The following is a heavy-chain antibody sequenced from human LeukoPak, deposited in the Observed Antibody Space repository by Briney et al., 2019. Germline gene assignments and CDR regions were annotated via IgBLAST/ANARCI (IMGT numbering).Heavy chain of an antibody. D-gene: IGHD1-26*01. Sequence: GGSLRLSCAASGFTLSRYGMHWVRQAPGKGREWVADIWSDGNNKYYANSIKGRFTISRDNSKNTLYLQMNSLRADDTAVYYCAKHGPVPGVGYFAFDYWGQGTLVAVSS. J-gene: IGHJ4*02. CDR2: IWSDGNNK. CDR3: AKHGPVPGVGYFAFDY. V-gene: IGHV3-33*06. CDR1: GFTLSRYG.